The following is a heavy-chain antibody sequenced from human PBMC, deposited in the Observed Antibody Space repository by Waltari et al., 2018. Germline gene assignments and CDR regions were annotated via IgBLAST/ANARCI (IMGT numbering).Heavy chain of an antibody. CDR1: GGSISRYY. CDR3: ARDNSSGGDDAFDI. Sequence: QVQLQESGPGLVKPSETLSLTCTVPGGSISRYYWSWIRQPPGKGLEWIGYIYYSGSTNYNPSLKSRVTISVDTSKNQFSLKLSSVTAADTAVYYCARDNSSGGDDAFDIWGQGTMVTVSS. J-gene: IGHJ3*02. CDR2: IYYSGST. V-gene: IGHV4-59*01. D-gene: IGHD6-19*01.